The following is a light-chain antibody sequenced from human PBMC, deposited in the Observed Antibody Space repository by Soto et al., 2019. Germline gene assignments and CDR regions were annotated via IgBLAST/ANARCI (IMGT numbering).Light chain of an antibody. CDR3: QQYDAYPLT. V-gene: IGKV1-5*03. CDR2: KAS. CDR1: QSISTW. J-gene: IGKJ4*01. Sequence: DIQMTQSPSTLSASVGDRVTISCRASQSISTWLAWYQQKPGKAPKLLIHKASTLESGVPSRFSGGGSGTDFTLTIHSLQPDDVATYYCQQYDAYPLTFGGGTKVDIK.